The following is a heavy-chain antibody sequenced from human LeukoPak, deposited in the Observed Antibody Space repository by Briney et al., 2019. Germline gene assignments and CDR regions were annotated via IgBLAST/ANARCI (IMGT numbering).Heavy chain of an antibody. CDR1: GFTFSSYA. V-gene: IGHV3-30-3*01. Sequence: GRSLRLSCAASGFTFSSYAMHWVRQAPGKGLEWVAVISYDGGNKYYADSVKGRFTISRDNSKNTLYLQMNSLRAEDTAVYYCAREPFHVIPLPFDYWGQGTLVTVSS. CDR2: ISYDGGNK. J-gene: IGHJ4*02. CDR3: AREPFHVIPLPFDY. D-gene: IGHD2-21*01.